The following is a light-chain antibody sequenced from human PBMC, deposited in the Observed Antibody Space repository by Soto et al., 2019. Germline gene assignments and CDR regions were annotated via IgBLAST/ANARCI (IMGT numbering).Light chain of an antibody. J-gene: IGKJ4*01. V-gene: IGKV1-5*03. Sequence: DIQMTQSPSTLSASVGDRVTITCRASQSLKSCLAWYQQKPGKAPNLLIYKASTLESGVPSRFSGSGSETEFTLTISSLQPDDFATYYCQQCRTFPLTFGGGTNVEIK. CDR2: KAS. CDR1: QSLKSC. CDR3: QQCRTFPLT.